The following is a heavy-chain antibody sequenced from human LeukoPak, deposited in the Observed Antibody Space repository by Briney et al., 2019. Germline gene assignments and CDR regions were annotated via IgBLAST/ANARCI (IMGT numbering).Heavy chain of an antibody. CDR1: GGTFSSYA. CDR2: IIPIFGIA. Sequence: SVTVSCKASGGTFSSYAISWVRQAPGQGLEWMGRIIPIFGIANYAQKFQGRVTITADKSTSTAYMELSSLRSEDTAVYYCARYYYDSSGFSQTFFDYWGQGTLVTVSS. D-gene: IGHD3-22*01. V-gene: IGHV1-69*04. CDR3: ARYYYDSSGFSQTFFDY. J-gene: IGHJ4*02.